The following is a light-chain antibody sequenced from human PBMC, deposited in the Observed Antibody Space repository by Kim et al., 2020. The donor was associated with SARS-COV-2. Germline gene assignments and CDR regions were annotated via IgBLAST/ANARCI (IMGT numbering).Light chain of an antibody. CDR1: LSVCRY. V-gene: IGKV3-11*01. CDR3: QHVTSASGGT. J-gene: IGKJ3*01. Sequence: DIVSAQSPASLSLSPGKRVTLSCRASLSVCRYLAWNQRNPGQAPRLLRFGESNRATGIPARFSGSGSGTDFPLTISSREPEYFAIYHCQHVTSASGGTFGPGTKVD. CDR2: GES.